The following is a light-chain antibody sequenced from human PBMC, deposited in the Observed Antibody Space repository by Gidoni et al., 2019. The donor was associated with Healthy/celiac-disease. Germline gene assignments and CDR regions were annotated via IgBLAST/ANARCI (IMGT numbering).Light chain of an antibody. CDR1: NIGSKS. V-gene: IGLV3-21*04. Sequence: YVLTQPPSRTVAPGQTDRITRGGNNIGSKSVQWYQQKPGQAPVLVIYYDSDRPSGIPERFSGSNSRNTATLTISRVEAGDEADYYCQVWDSSSDHVVFGGGTKLTVL. CDR2: YDS. CDR3: QVWDSSSDHVV. J-gene: IGLJ3*02.